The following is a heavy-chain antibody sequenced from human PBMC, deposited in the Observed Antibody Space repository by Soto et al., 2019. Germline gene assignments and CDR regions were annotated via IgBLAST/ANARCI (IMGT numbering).Heavy chain of an antibody. CDR1: GGSFSGYY. J-gene: IGHJ6*03. CDR3: ARGNTRYYYYYMDV. Sequence: SETLSLTCAVYGGSFSGYYWSWIRQPPGKGLEWIGEINHSGSTNYNPSLKSRVTISVDTSKNQFSLKLSSVTAADTAVYYCARGNTRYYYYYMDVWGKGTTVTVSS. CDR2: INHSGST. D-gene: IGHD3-3*01. V-gene: IGHV4-34*01.